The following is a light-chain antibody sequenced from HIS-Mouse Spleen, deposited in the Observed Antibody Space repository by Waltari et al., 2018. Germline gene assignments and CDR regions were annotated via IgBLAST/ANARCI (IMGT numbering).Light chain of an antibody. V-gene: IGLV3-10*01. CDR3: YSTDSSGNHRV. Sequence: SYELTQPPSVSVSPGQTARITCSGDALPKKYAYWYQQKSGQAPVLVIYEDRKRPSGIPGRFPGSSSGTMATFTISGAQVEDEADYYCYSTDSSGNHRVFGGGTKLTVL. CDR1: ALPKKY. J-gene: IGLJ2*01. CDR2: EDR.